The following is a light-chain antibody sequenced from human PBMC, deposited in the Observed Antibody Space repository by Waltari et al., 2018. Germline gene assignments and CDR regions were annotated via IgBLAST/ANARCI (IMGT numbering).Light chain of an antibody. Sequence: QSALTQPASVSGSPGQSITISCTGTSSDIGGYNYVSCYQQHPVKAPKLMIYDVNNRPSGFANRFSGSKSGNTASLTISGLQAEDEADYYCSSYTSSNTLEFGGGTKLTVL. CDR1: SSDIGGYNY. V-gene: IGLV2-14*03. CDR3: SSYTSSNTLE. J-gene: IGLJ2*01. CDR2: DVN.